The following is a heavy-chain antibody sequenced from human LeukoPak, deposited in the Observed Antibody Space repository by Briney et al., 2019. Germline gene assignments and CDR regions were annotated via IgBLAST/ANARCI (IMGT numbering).Heavy chain of an antibody. D-gene: IGHD3-16*01. J-gene: IGHJ4*02. CDR3: ARHSDVVGAI. CDR2: IYPRDSDT. V-gene: IGHV5-51*01. Sequence: GESLKISCEASGYTFTHQWIGWVRQMPGTGLEWVGIIYPRDSDTIYSPSFQGHVTISADTSINTAYLEWRSLEASDTAMYYCARHSDVVGAIWGEGTQVTVSS. CDR1: GYTFTHQW.